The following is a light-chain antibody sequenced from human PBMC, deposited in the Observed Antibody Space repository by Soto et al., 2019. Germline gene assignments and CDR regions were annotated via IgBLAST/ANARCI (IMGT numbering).Light chain of an antibody. CDR3: QQRTSWPLT. CDR1: QSVSPY. V-gene: IGKV3-11*01. CDR2: DAF. J-gene: IGKJ1*01. Sequence: EIVLTQSPGTLSLSPGERATLSCRASQSVSPYLAWYQQRPGQPPRLLIYDAFNRATGIPARFSGSGSGTDFTLTISSLEPEDFAVYYCQQRTSWPLTFGQGTKVDIK.